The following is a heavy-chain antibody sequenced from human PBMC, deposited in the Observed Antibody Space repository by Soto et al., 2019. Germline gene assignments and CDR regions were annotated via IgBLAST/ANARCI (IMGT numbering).Heavy chain of an antibody. CDR2: ISSSSNYK. Sequence: EVQLVESGGGLVKPGGSLRLSCAASGFTFSSYMMNWVRQAPGKGLEWVSSISSSSNYKYYADSVKGRFTISRDNAKNSLYLQMNSLRAEDTAVYYWARDPSPYDFWSGYSVGGLDYWGQGTLVTVSS. V-gene: IGHV3-21*01. CDR3: ARDPSPYDFWSGYSVGGLDY. D-gene: IGHD3-3*01. CDR1: GFTFSSYM. J-gene: IGHJ4*02.